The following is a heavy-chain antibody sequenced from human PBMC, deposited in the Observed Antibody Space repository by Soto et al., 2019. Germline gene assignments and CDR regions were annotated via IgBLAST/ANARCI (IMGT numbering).Heavy chain of an antibody. D-gene: IGHD1-26*01. CDR2: ISSSSSTI. CDR1: GFTFSRYS. J-gene: IGHJ6*02. CDR3: ARGGESGSYYGMDF. V-gene: IGHV3-48*01. Sequence: EVQLVESGGGLVQPGGSLSLSCAASGFTFSRYSMNWVRQTPGKGLEWVSYISSSSSTIYYADSVKGRFTISRDNAKNSLYLQMNSLRAEETAVYYCARGGESGSYYGMDFWGQGTTVTGSS.